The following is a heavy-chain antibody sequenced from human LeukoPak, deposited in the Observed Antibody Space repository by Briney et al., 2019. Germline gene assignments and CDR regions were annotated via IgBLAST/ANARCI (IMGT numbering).Heavy chain of an antibody. Sequence: ASVKVSCKASGYTFTSYGISWVRQAPGQGLEWMGWISAYNGNTNYAQKLQGRVTMTTDTSTSTAYMELRSLRSDDTAVYYCARDLGSGSGWFNWFDPWGQGTLVTVSS. CDR3: ARDLGSGSGWFNWFDP. CDR2: ISAYNGNT. V-gene: IGHV1-18*01. D-gene: IGHD6-19*01. J-gene: IGHJ5*02. CDR1: GYTFTSYG.